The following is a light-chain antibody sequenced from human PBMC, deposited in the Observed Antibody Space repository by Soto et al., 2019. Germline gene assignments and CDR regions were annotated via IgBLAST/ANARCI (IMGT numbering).Light chain of an antibody. CDR2: GAS. CDR1: QSVSSSY. V-gene: IGKV3-20*01. CDR3: QQYGSSPWT. J-gene: IGKJ1*01. Sequence: EIVLTQSPGTLSLSPGERATLSCRASQSVSSSYLAWYQQKPGLAPRLLMYGASSRATGIPDRFIGSGSGTDFTLTISRLEPEDFAAYYCQQYGSSPWTFGQGTKVEIK.